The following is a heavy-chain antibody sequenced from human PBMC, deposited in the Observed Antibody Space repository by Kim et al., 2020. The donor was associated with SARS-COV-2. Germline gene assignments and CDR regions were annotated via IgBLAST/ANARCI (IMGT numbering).Heavy chain of an antibody. CDR3: TRALAHYYGMDV. J-gene: IGHJ6*02. CDR1: GLTVSSNY. Sequence: GGSLRLSCAASGLTVSSNYMSWVRQAPGKGLEWVSFIDTGAITSYADSVKDRFTLSRDNSKNTLYLQTNSLRVEDTAVYYCTRALAHYYGMDVWGQGTTVTVSS. CDR2: IDTGAIT. V-gene: IGHV3-53*01.